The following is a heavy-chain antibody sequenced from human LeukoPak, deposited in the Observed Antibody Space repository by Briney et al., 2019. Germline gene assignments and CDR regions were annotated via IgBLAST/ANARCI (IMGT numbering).Heavy chain of an antibody. V-gene: IGHV4-31*03. CDR1: GGSISSGGYY. J-gene: IGHJ6*02. D-gene: IGHD2-2*01. CDR3: AREPSKDGMDV. CDR2: IYYSGST. Sequence: SSETLSLTCTVSGGSISSGGYYWSWIRQHPGKGLEWIGYIYYSGSTYYNPSLKSRVTISVDTSKNQFSLKLSSVTAADTAVYYCAREPSKDGMDVWGQGTTVTVSS.